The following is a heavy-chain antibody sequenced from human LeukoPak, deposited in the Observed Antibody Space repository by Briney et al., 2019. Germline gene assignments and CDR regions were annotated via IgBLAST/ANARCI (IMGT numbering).Heavy chain of an antibody. V-gene: IGHV4-39*01. Sequence: SETLSLTCTVSGGSITGSSYYWGWIRQPPGKGLEWIGSMYYSGSTYYNPSLKSRLTISVDTSKNQFSLKLTSVTAADTAAYYCARQYYDNTGYYYSDYWGQGTLVTVSS. CDR2: MYYSGST. J-gene: IGHJ4*02. D-gene: IGHD3-22*01. CDR1: GGSITGSSYY. CDR3: ARQYYDNTGYYYSDY.